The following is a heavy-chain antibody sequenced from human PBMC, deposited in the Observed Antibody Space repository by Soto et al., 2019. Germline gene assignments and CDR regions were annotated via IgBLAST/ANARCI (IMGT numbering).Heavy chain of an antibody. Sequence: QVQLQESGPGLVKPSQTLSLTCTVSGGSISSGGYYWSWIRQHPGKGLEWIGYIYYSGSTYYNPSLLSRVTLSVDTSKNQFSLKLSSVTAADTAVYYCARDFGGESGAFDIWGQGTMVTVSS. J-gene: IGHJ3*02. CDR2: IYYSGST. CDR1: GGSISSGGYY. V-gene: IGHV4-31*03. D-gene: IGHD3-16*01. CDR3: ARDFGGESGAFDI.